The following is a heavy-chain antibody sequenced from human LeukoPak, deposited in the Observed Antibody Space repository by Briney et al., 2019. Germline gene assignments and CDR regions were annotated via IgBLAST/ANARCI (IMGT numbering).Heavy chain of an antibody. J-gene: IGHJ6*02. CDR3: AKGIKGSYCNGDCYLTYYYYGLDV. V-gene: IGHV3-23*01. Sequence: GGSLRLSCAASGFTFSSFAMSWVRQAPGKGLEWVSIIGAGGSKTYYADSVKGRFTISRDNSKNTLYLQMNSLRAEDTAVYYCAKGIKGSYCNGDCYLTYYYYGLDVWGQGTTVTVSS. CDR2: IGAGGSKT. CDR1: GFTFSSFA. D-gene: IGHD2-21*02.